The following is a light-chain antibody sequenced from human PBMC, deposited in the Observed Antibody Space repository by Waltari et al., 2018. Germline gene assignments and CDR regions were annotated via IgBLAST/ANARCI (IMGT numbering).Light chain of an antibody. V-gene: IGLV1-44*01. CDR2: SNN. CDR1: GSNTGSHS. J-gene: IGLJ2*01. Sequence: QSVLTHPPSASGTPGPRVTLPCSVSGSNTGSHSIHWSQKIPGTAPKVLIYSNNQRPSGVPGRFSGSKSGTSASLAISGLQSEDEADYYCATWDDSLNGLVFGGGTRLTVL. CDR3: ATWDDSLNGLV.